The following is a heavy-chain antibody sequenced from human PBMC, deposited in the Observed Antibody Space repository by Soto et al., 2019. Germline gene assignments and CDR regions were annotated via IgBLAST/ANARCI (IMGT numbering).Heavy chain of an antibody. V-gene: IGHV1-69*08. J-gene: IGHJ4*02. D-gene: IGHD6-13*01. CDR2: IIPILGIA. CDR3: ARDHTYSSSGAWGY. Sequence: QVQLVQSGAEVKKPGSSVKVSCKASGGTFSSYTISWVRQAPGQGLEWMGRIIPILGIANYAQKYQGRVTITAHKSTSTAYRELSSVRAEDTAVYYCARDHTYSSSGAWGYWGQGTLVTVSS. CDR1: GGTFSSYT.